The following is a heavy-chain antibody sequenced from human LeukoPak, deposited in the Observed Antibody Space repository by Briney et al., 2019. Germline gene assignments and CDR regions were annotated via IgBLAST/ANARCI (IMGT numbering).Heavy chain of an antibody. D-gene: IGHD3-22*01. CDR3: ARAAGYDSSGYPEDY. Sequence: GGSLRLSCAASGFTFSDYYMSWIRQAPGKGLEWVSSISSSSSYIYYAVSVKGRFTISRDNAKNSLYLQMNSLRAEDTAVYYCARAAGYDSSGYPEDYWGQGTLVTVSS. CDR2: ISSSSSYI. J-gene: IGHJ4*02. CDR1: GFTFSDYY. V-gene: IGHV3-11*06.